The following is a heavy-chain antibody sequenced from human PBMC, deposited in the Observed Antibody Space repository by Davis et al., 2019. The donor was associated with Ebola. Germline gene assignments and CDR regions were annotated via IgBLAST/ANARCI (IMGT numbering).Heavy chain of an antibody. Sequence: GESLKISCAASGFTFSSNSMNWVRQAPGKGLEWVSFISSSSNYIYYADSVKGRFTVSRDNAKNSLYLQMNSLRVEDTAVYYCARDPHRAAFDLWGRGTLITVSS. CDR2: ISSSSNYI. CDR1: GFTFSSNS. CDR3: ARDPHRAAFDL. D-gene: IGHD6-13*01. J-gene: IGHJ2*01. V-gene: IGHV3-21*04.